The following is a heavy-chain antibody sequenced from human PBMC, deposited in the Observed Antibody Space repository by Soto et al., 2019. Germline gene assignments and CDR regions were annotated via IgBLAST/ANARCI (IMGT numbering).Heavy chain of an antibody. CDR2: IYYSGST. D-gene: IGHD3-10*01. CDR1: GGSISSGGYY. J-gene: IGHJ3*02. CDR3: AREALWHAFDI. Sequence: QVQLQESGPGLVKPSQTLSLTCTVSGGSISSGGYYWSWIRQHPGKGLEWIGYIYYSGSTYYNPSLKSXATXSXDTSKNQFSLKLSSVTAADTAVYYCAREALWHAFDIWGQGTMVTVSS. V-gene: IGHV4-31*03.